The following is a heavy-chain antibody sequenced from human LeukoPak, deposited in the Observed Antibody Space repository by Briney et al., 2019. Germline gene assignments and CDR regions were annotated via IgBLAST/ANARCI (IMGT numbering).Heavy chain of an antibody. CDR3: AKVVTSGRYYYFDF. V-gene: IGHV3-23*01. Sequence: PGGSLRLSCAASGFTFSSYAMSWVRQAPGKGLEWVSAIRNSGSDTYYPDSVRGRFTISRDNSKTTLSLKMNSLRAKDTAIYYCAKVVTSGRYYYFDFWGQGTLVTVSS. CDR2: IRNSGSDT. D-gene: IGHD1-26*01. CDR1: GFTFSSYA. J-gene: IGHJ4*02.